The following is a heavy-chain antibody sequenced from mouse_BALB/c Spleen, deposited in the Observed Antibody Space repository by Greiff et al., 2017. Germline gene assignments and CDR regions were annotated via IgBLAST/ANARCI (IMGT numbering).Heavy chain of an antibody. J-gene: IGHJ4*01. CDR3: ARRMRYAMDY. CDR1: GYAFSSYW. V-gene: IGHV1-80*01. Sequence: VKLQESGAELVRPGSSVKISCKASGYAFSSYWMNWVKQRPGQGLEWIGQIYPGDGDTNYNGKFKGKATLTADKSSSTAYMQLSSLTSEDSAVYFCARRMRYAMDYWGQGTSVTVSS. D-gene: IGHD2-10*02. CDR2: IYPGDGDT.